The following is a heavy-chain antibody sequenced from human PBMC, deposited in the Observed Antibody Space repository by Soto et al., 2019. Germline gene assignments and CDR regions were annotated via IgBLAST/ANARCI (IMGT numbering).Heavy chain of an antibody. Sequence: PGGSLRLSCAASGFTFDDYAMHWVRQAPGKGLEWVSGISWNSSTKYYADSVKGRFTISRDNAKNSLYLQMNSLRAEDTAVYYCARDQLYYNDISGRPLNAFDVWGQGTMVTVSS. CDR3: ARDQLYYNDISGRPLNAFDV. D-gene: IGHD3-22*01. V-gene: IGHV3-9*01. CDR2: ISWNSSTK. CDR1: GFTFDDYA. J-gene: IGHJ3*01.